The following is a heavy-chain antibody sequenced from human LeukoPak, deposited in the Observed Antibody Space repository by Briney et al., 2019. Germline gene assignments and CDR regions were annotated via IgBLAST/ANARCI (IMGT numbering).Heavy chain of an antibody. CDR2: ISYDGSNK. D-gene: IGHD6-19*01. CDR3: AKDQESVAVADTAFDY. J-gene: IGHJ4*02. V-gene: IGHV3-30*18. CDR1: GFTFSSYG. Sequence: GGSLRLSCAASGFTFSSYGMHWVRQAPGKGLEWVAVISYDGSNKYYADSVKGRFTISRDNSKNTLYLQMNSLRAEDTAVYYCAKDQESVAVADTAFDYWGQGTLVTVSS.